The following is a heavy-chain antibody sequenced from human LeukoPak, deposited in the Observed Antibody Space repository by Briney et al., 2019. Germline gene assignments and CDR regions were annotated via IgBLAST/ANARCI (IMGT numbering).Heavy chain of an antibody. Sequence: PSETLSLTCTVSGGSISSYYWSWIRQPPGKGLEWIGYIYYSGSTNYNPSLKSRVTISVDTSKNQFSLRPSSVTAADTAVYYCASYSSGWALDYWGQGTLVTVSS. V-gene: IGHV4-59*01. CDR1: GGSISSYY. J-gene: IGHJ4*02. D-gene: IGHD6-19*01. CDR2: IYYSGST. CDR3: ASYSSGWALDY.